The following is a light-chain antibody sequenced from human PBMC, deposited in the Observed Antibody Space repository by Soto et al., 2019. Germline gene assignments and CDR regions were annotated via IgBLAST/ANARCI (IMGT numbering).Light chain of an antibody. Sequence: DIQMTQSPSTLSASVGDRVTITCRASQSIRSWLAWYQQKPGKAPKLLIYKASTLESGVPSRFSGSGSGTEFTLTIRGLQPDDFATYYCQQYDSYPWTFGQGTKVEIK. CDR3: QQYDSYPWT. CDR1: QSIRSW. CDR2: KAS. V-gene: IGKV1-5*03. J-gene: IGKJ1*01.